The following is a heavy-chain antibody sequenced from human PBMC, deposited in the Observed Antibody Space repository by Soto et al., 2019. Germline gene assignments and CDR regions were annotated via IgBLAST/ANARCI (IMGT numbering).Heavy chain of an antibody. CDR1: GYTFTGYY. Sequence: GASVKISCRPSGYTFTGYYMHGVGQAPGQGLEWMGWINPNSGGTNYAQKFQGRVTMTRDTSISTAYMELSRLRSDDTAVYYCARDLVLRFLEWLSPNYGMDVWGQGTTVTVSS. D-gene: IGHD3-3*01. CDR3: ARDLVLRFLEWLSPNYGMDV. CDR2: INPNSGGT. J-gene: IGHJ6*02. V-gene: IGHV1-2*02.